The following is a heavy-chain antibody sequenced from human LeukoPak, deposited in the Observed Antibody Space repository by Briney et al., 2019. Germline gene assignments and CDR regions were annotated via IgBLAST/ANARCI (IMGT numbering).Heavy chain of an antibody. CDR3: ARDSRIQLWCMWGPGMDV. Sequence: ASVKVSCKASGYTFTCYYMHWVRQAPGQGLEWMGWINPNSGGTNYAQKFQGRVTMTRDTSISTAHMELSRLRSDDTAVYYCARDSRIQLWCMWGPGMDVWGQGTTVTVSS. CDR1: GYTFTCYY. CDR2: INPNSGGT. D-gene: IGHD5-18*01. V-gene: IGHV1-2*02. J-gene: IGHJ6*02.